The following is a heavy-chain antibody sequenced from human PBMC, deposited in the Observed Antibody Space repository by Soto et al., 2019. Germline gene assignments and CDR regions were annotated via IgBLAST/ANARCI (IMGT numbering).Heavy chain of an antibody. J-gene: IGHJ4*02. CDR3: ERGSGYSSGWYYFDY. CDR1: GGSFSGYY. Sequence: SETLSLTCGVYGGSFSGYYWSWIRQPPGKGLEWIGEINHSGSTNYNPSLKSRVTMSVDTSKNQLYLKLSSVTAADTAVYYCERGSGYSSGWYYFDYWGQGTLVTVSS. D-gene: IGHD6-19*01. CDR2: INHSGST. V-gene: IGHV4-34*01.